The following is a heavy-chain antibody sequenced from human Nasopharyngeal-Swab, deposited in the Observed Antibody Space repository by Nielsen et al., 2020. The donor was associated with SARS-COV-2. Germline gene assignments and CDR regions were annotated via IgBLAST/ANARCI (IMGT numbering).Heavy chain of an antibody. CDR3: AKTFHYYDSMLELYYFDY. CDR1: GFTFSTYA. D-gene: IGHD3-22*01. CDR2: TSGSGGST. J-gene: IGHJ4*02. V-gene: IGHV3-23*01. Sequence: GESLKISCAASGFTFSTYAMSWVRQAPGKGLEWVSTTSGSGGSTHYVDSVKGRFTISRDNSKNTLYLQMNSLRAEDTAVYYCAKTFHYYDSMLELYYFDYWGQGTLVTVSS.